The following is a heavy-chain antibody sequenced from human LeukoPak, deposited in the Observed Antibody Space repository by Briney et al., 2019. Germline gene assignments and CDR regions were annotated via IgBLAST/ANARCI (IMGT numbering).Heavy chain of an antibody. D-gene: IGHD4-11*01. V-gene: IGHV3-30*04. Sequence: GGSLRLSCAASGLTFSSYAMHWVRQARGKGLEWVAVISYDGSNKYYADSVKGRFTISRDNSKNTLYLQMNSLRAEDTAVYYCARDKYSYDAFDIWGQGTMVTVSS. CDR2: ISYDGSNK. J-gene: IGHJ3*02. CDR3: ARDKYSYDAFDI. CDR1: GLTFSSYA.